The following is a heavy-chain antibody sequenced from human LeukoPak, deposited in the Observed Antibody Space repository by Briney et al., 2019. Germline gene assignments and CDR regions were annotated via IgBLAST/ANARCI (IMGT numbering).Heavy chain of an antibody. V-gene: IGHV4-34*01. CDR2: INHSGST. CDR3: ARERGNYVIIDY. CDR1: GGSFSGYY. Sequence: SETLSLTCAVYGGSFSGYYWSWIRQPPRKGQEWIGEINHSGSTNYNPSLKSRVTISVDTSKNQFSLKLSSVTAADTAVHYCARERGNYVIIDYWGQGTLVTVSS. D-gene: IGHD1-7*01. J-gene: IGHJ4*02.